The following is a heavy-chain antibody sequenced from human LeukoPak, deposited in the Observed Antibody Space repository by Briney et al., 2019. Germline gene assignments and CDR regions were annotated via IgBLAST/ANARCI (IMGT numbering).Heavy chain of an antibody. CDR2: INHSGST. J-gene: IGHJ4*02. D-gene: IGHD3-10*02. Sequence: SETLSLTCAVYGGSFSGYYWSWIRQPPGKGLEWIGEINHSGSTNYNPSLKGRVTISVDTSRNQFSLKLSSVTAADTAVYYCARPLLVGVRGNFDYWGQGTLVTVSS. V-gene: IGHV4-34*01. CDR3: ARPLLVGVRGNFDY. CDR1: GGSFSGYY.